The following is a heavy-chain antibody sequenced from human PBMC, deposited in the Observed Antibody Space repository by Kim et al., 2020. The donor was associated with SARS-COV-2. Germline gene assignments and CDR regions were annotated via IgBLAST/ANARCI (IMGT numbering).Heavy chain of an antibody. CDR1: GFTFSSYA. Sequence: GGSLRLSCAASGFTFSSYAMSWVRQAPGKGLEWVSAISGSGGSTYYADSVKGRFTISRDNSKNTLYLQMNSLRAEDTAVYYCAKDYYYDSSGYYFDIAFDIWGQGTMVTVSS. CDR2: ISGSGGST. J-gene: IGHJ3*02. V-gene: IGHV3-23*01. CDR3: AKDYYYDSSGYYFDIAFDI. D-gene: IGHD3-22*01.